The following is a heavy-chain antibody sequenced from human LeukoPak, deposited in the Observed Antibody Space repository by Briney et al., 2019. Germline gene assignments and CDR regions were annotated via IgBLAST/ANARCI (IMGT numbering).Heavy chain of an antibody. CDR1: GYTFTSYG. Sequence: GASVKVSCKASGYTFTSYGNSWVRQAPGQGLEWMGWISAYNGNTNYAQKLQGRVTMTTDTSTSTAYMELRSLRSDDTAVYYCASGGDWLFQTWFDPWGQGTLVTVSS. V-gene: IGHV1-18*04. D-gene: IGHD3-9*01. CDR3: ASGGDWLFQTWFDP. J-gene: IGHJ5*02. CDR2: ISAYNGNT.